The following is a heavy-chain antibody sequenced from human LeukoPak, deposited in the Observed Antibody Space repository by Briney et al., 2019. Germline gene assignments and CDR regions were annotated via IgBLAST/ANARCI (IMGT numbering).Heavy chain of an antibody. CDR1: GFTFSSYA. CDR3: AKEATRYCSTTSCYWFDP. V-gene: IGHV3-23*01. D-gene: IGHD2-2*01. J-gene: IGHJ5*02. CDR2: ISGSGGNT. Sequence: GGSLRLSCAASGFTFSSYAMSWVRQAPGKGLEWVSVISGSGGNTYYADSVKGRFTISRDNSKNTLYLHKNSLRAEDTAVYYCAKEATRYCSTTSCYWFDPWGQGTLVTVSS.